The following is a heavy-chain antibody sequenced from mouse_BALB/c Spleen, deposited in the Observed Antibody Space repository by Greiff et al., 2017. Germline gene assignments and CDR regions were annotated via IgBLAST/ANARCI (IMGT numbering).Heavy chain of an antibody. Sequence: QVQLKQSGPGLVAPSQSLSITCTVSGFSLTGYGVNWVRQPPGKGLEWLGMIWGDGSTDYNSALKSRLSISKDNSKSQVFLKMNSLQTDDTARYYGARAPNYYGYWFAYWGQGTLVTVSA. D-gene: IGHD1-2*01. V-gene: IGHV2-6-7*01. CDR2: IWGDGST. CDR3: ARAPNYYGYWFAY. J-gene: IGHJ3*01. CDR1: GFSLTGYG.